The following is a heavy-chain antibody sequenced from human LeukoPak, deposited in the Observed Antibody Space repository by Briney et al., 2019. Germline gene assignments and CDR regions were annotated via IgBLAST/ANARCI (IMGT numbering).Heavy chain of an antibody. J-gene: IGHJ5*02. V-gene: IGHV5-51*01. Sequence: GESLKISCKGSGYSFTSYWIGWVRQMPGKGLEWMGIIYPGDSDTRYSPSFQGQVTISADKSISTAYLQWSSLKASDTAMYYCARQEYCSGGSCFTWFDPWGQGTLVTVSS. CDR2: IYPGDSDT. CDR1: GYSFTSYW. D-gene: IGHD2-15*01. CDR3: ARQEYCSGGSCFTWFDP.